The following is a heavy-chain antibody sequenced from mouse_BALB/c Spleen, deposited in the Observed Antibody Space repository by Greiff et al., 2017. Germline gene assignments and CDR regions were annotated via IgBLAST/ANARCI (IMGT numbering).Heavy chain of an antibody. CDR3: AREGYDGYGYWYFDV. CDR1: GFTFSSYG. Sequence: EVKLMESGGDLVKPGGSLKLSCAASGFTFSSYGMSWVRQNPDKRLEWVATISSGGSYTYYPDSVQGRFTISRDNAKNTLYLQMSSLKSEDTAMYYCAREGYDGYGYWYFDVWGAGTTVTVSS. D-gene: IGHD2-3*01. CDR2: ISSGGSYT. J-gene: IGHJ1*01. V-gene: IGHV5-6*01.